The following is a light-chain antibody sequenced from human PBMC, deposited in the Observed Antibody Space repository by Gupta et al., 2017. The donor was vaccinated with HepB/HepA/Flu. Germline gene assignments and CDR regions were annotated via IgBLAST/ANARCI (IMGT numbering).Light chain of an antibody. V-gene: IGLV2-23*02. CDR1: SSDVGSYNL. Sequence: QPALTQPASASASPGQSITISCPGTSSDVGSYNLVSWYQQPPAKDPNLMTYEVSKRPSGVSKRRAASKSGNTDFLTISGLQAEDEADYDCCSYARSILDVWGTGTKVTV. J-gene: IGLJ1*01. CDR2: EVS. CDR3: CSYARSILDV.